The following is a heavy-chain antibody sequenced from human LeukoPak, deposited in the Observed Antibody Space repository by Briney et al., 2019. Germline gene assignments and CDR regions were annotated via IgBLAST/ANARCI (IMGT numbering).Heavy chain of an antibody. CDR1: GFTFSSYG. CDR2: IWYDGSNK. CDR3: ARDINVGYSYGYL. V-gene: IGHV3-33*01. D-gene: IGHD5-18*01. J-gene: IGHJ4*02. Sequence: GGSLRLSCAASGFTFSSYGMHWVRQAPGKGLEWVAVIWYDGSNKYYADSVKGRFTISRDNSKNTLYLQMNSLRAEDTAVYYCARDINVGYSYGYLWGQGTLVTVYS.